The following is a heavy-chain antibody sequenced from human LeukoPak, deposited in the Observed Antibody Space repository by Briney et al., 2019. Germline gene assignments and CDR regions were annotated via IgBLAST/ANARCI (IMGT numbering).Heavy chain of an antibody. J-gene: IGHJ4*02. D-gene: IGHD1-26*01. CDR3: ARHSVGTGDPDYFDY. CDR2: IYPADSDT. Sequence: GESLKISCKGSGYSFTSYWIGWVRQMPGKGLAWMGIIYPADSDTRYSPSFQGQVTISADKSISTAYLQWSSLKASDTAMYYCARHSVGTGDPDYFDYWGQGTLVTVSS. V-gene: IGHV5-51*01. CDR1: GYSFTSYW.